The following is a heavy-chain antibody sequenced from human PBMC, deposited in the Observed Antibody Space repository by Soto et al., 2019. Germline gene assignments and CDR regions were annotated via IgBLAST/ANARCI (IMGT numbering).Heavy chain of an antibody. CDR2: ISGSGGST. CDR1: GFTFSSYA. Sequence: GGSLRLSCAASGFTFSSYAMSWVRQAPGKGLEWVSAISGSGGSTYYADSVKGRFTISRDNSKNTLYLQMNSLRAEDTAVYYWATDRGFRRITMVRGASWFDPWGQGTMVTVSS. CDR3: ATDRGFRRITMVRGASWFDP. J-gene: IGHJ5*02. V-gene: IGHV3-23*01. D-gene: IGHD3-10*01.